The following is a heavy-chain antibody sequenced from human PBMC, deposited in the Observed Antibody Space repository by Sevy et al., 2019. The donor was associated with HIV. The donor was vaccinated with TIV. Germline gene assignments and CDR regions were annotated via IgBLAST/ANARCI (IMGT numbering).Heavy chain of an antibody. V-gene: IGHV3-30*03. CDR3: AMDFTGFYGMDV. J-gene: IGHJ6*02. D-gene: IGHD2-8*02. CDR1: GLSVTNNG. CDR2: ISYDGINK. Sequence: GGSLRLSCEVSGLSVTNNGMHWVRQAPGKGLEWVAVISYDGINKYYGDSVKGRFIISRDRSKNTLYLQMNILRIEDTAIYYCAMDFTGFYGMDVWGQGTTVTVSS.